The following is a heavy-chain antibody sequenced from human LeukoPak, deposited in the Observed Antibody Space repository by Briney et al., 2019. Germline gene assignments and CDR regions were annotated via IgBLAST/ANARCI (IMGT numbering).Heavy chain of an antibody. CDR1: GGSINSHY. J-gene: IGHJ6*03. Sequence: SETLSLTCTVSGGSINSHYWSWIRQPPGKGLEWIGYIYYSGSTNYNPSLKSRVTISVHTSKNQFSLMLSSVTAADTAVYYCARRGDTAIEYYYYYMDVWGKGTTVTVSS. CDR3: ARRGDTAIEYYYYYMDV. CDR2: IYYSGST. D-gene: IGHD5-18*01. V-gene: IGHV4-59*11.